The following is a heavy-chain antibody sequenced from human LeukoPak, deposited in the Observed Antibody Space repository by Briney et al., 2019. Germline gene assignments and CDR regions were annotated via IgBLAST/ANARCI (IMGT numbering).Heavy chain of an antibody. V-gene: IGHV3-23*01. CDR3: ARGVTSDNSYKYFAP. Sequence: GGSLRLSCAASGFIISGYAMSWVRQAPGKGLEWVSYINYSGDATKYADLERRLCTISKEDSKHTLYLQMNGLRAEDTAVYYCARGVTSDNSYKYFAPWGQGTLVSVSS. CDR1: GFIISGYA. CDR2: INYSGDAT. J-gene: IGHJ5*02. D-gene: IGHD5-24*01.